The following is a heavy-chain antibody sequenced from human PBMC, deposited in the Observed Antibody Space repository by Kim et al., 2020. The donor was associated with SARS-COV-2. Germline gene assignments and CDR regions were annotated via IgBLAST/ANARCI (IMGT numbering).Heavy chain of an antibody. J-gene: IGHJ4*02. V-gene: IGHV3-30*01. Sequence: VKGRFTNSRDNSKNTLYLQMNSLRAEDTAVYYCARDRNVWSGYSYYFDYWGQGTLVTVSS. CDR3: ARDRNVWSGYSYYFDY. D-gene: IGHD3-3*01.